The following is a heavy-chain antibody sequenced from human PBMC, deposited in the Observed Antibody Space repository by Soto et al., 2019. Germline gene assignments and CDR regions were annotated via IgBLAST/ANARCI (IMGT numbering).Heavy chain of an antibody. CDR3: ARGGYDFWSGYYPYFDY. V-gene: IGHV3-53*01. D-gene: IGHD3-3*01. CDR1: GFTVSSNY. CDR2: IYSGGST. Sequence: GGSLRLSCAASGFTVSSNYMSWVRQAPGKGLEWVAVIYSGGSTYYADSVKGRFTISRDNSKNTRYLQMNSLGAEDTAVYYCARGGYDFWSGYYPYFDYWGRGTLVTVSS. J-gene: IGHJ4*02.